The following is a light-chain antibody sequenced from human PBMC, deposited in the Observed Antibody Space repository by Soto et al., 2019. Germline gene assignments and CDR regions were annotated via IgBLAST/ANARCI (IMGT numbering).Light chain of an antibody. CDR2: GAS. Sequence: EIVLTQSPGTLSLSPGERVTLSCRASQSVPANYLAWYQQKPGQAPRLLIYGASSRATGIPDRFSGSGSGTDFTLTVSRLEPEDLAVYYCQQYGTPWWTFGQGARVEIK. J-gene: IGKJ1*01. CDR3: QQYGTPWWT. CDR1: QSVPANY. V-gene: IGKV3-20*01.